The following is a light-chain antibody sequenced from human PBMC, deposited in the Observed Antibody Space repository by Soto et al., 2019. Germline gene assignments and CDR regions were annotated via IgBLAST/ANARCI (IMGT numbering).Light chain of an antibody. V-gene: IGLV2-8*01. Sequence: QSALTQPPSASGSLGQSVTISCTGTSSDVGGYNYVSWHQQHPGKAPKVMIYEVTKRPPGVPDRFSGSKSGNTASLTVSVLQAEGEAADYCSSFAGGGNPVLLGGGTKVTVL. CDR2: EVT. CDR1: SSDVGGYNY. CDR3: SSFAGGGNPVL. J-gene: IGLJ2*01.